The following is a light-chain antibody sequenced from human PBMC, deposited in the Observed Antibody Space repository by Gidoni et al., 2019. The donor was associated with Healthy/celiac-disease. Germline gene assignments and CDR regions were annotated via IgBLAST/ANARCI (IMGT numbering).Light chain of an antibody. Sequence: EIVLTQSPGTLSLSPGERATVSCRASRSVSSSYLAWYPQNPGQAPRLLIYGASSRATGIPDRFSGSGSGTDFTLTISRLEPEDFAVYYCQQYGSSPPITFGPGTKVDIK. CDR2: GAS. J-gene: IGKJ3*01. CDR1: RSVSSSY. V-gene: IGKV3-20*01. CDR3: QQYGSSPPIT.